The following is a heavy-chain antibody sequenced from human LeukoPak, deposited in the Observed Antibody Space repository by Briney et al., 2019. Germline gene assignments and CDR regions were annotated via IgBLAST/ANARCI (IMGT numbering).Heavy chain of an antibody. Sequence: SQTLSLXCTVSGGSISSGSYYWSWIRQPAGKGLEWIGRIYTSGITYYNPSLKSRVTISVDTSKNQFSLKLSSVTAADTAVYYCARALVGATGAFDIWGQGTMVTVSS. CDR1: GGSISSGSYY. D-gene: IGHD1-26*01. V-gene: IGHV4-61*02. J-gene: IGHJ3*02. CDR3: ARALVGATGAFDI. CDR2: IYTSGIT.